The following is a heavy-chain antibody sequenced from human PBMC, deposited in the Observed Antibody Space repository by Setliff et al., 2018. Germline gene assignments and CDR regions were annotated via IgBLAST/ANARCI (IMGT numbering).Heavy chain of an antibody. CDR2: IYTSGST. V-gene: IGHV4-4*08. Sequence: PSETLSLTCTVSGGSISSYYWSWIRQPPWKGLEWIGYIYTSGSTHYNPSLKSRVTISVDTSKNQFSLKLSSVTAADTAVYYCARRSPAYYSDSSGYFYDTSPYMDVWGKGTTVTVSS. J-gene: IGHJ6*03. CDR1: GGSISSYY. CDR3: ARRSPAYYSDSSGYFYDTSPYMDV. D-gene: IGHD3-22*01.